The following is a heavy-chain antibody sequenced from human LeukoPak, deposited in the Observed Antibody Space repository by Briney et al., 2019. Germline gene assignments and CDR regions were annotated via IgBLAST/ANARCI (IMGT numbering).Heavy chain of an antibody. Sequence: ASVKVSCKASGYTFTGYYMHWVRQAPGQGLEWMGWINPNSGGTNYVQKFQGRVTMTRDTSISTAYMELSRLRSDDTAVYYCARDLSSVVVPAAILGGPTDYWGQGTLVTVPS. CDR1: GYTFTGYY. CDR2: INPNSGGT. D-gene: IGHD2-2*01. V-gene: IGHV1-2*02. CDR3: ARDLSSVVVPAAILGGPTDY. J-gene: IGHJ4*02.